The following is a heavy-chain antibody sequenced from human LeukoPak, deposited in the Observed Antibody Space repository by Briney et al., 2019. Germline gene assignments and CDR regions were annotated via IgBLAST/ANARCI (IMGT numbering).Heavy chain of an antibody. CDR2: IYYSGST. V-gene: IGHV4-59*01. D-gene: IGHD6-19*01. J-gene: IGHJ4*02. Sequence: PSETLSLTCTVSGGSNNAYYWSWIRQPPGKGLEWIGYIYYSGSTNYNPSLKSRVTISVDTSKNQFSLKLSSVTAADTAVYYCARGLVAVAGTEGGFDYWGQGTLVTVSS. CDR1: GGSNNAYY. CDR3: ARGLVAVAGTEGGFDY.